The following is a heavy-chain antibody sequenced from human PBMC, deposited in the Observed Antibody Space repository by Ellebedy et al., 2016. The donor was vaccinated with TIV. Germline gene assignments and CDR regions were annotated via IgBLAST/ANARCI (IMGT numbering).Heavy chain of an antibody. J-gene: IGHJ4*02. D-gene: IGHD3-22*01. CDR2: ISAYNGNT. Sequence: ASVKVSXXASGGTFSSYAISWVRQAPGQGLEWMGWISAYNGNTNYAQKLQGRVTMTTDTSTSTAYMELRSLRSDDTAVYYCARSVDYYDSSGYYYWGQGTLVTVSS. CDR1: GGTFSSYA. V-gene: IGHV1-18*01. CDR3: ARSVDYYDSSGYYY.